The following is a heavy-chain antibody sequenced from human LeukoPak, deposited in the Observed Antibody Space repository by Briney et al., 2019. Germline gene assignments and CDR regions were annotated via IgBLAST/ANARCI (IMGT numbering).Heavy chain of an antibody. CDR2: IDPSDSQT. V-gene: IGHV5-10-1*01. Sequence: GESLRISCKGFGNSFTKYWINWVRQMPGKGLEWMGRIDPSDSQTNYSPSFRGHVTISADKSITTAYLQWSSLKASDTGIYYCARAYSGYDSFDYWGQGTLVTVSS. D-gene: IGHD5-12*01. CDR3: ARAYSGYDSFDY. J-gene: IGHJ4*02. CDR1: GNSFTKYW.